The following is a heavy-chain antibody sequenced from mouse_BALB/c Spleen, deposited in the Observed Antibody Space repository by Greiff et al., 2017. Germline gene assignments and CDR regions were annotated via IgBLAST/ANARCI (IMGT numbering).Heavy chain of an antibody. CDR1: GFTFSSFG. D-gene: IGHD2-1*01. Sequence: EVNVVESGGGLVQPGGSRKLSCAASGFTFSSFGMHWVRQAPEKGLEWVAYISSGSSTIYYADTVKGRFTISRDNPKNTLFLQMTSLRSEDTAMYYCARSGGNYGYYAMDYWGQGTSVTVSS. V-gene: IGHV5-17*02. CDR3: ARSGGNYGYYAMDY. J-gene: IGHJ4*01. CDR2: ISSGSSTI.